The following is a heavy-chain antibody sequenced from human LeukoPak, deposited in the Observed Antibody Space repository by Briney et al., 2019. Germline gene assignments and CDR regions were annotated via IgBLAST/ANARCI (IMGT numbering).Heavy chain of an antibody. CDR1: GFTFSDYA. Sequence: GGSLRLSCSASGFTFSDYAMSWVRQAPGKGLEWVGFIRSKAFGGTTEYAASVKGRFTISRDDSKSIAYLQMNSLKTEDTGVYYCTRAPYSNYVNLDYWGQGTLVTVSS. V-gene: IGHV3-49*04. J-gene: IGHJ4*02. CDR2: IRSKAFGGTT. D-gene: IGHD4-11*01. CDR3: TRAPYSNYVNLDY.